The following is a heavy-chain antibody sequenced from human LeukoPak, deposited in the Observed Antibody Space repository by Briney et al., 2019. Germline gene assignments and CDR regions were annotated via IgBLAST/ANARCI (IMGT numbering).Heavy chain of an antibody. CDR2: VHLNGAT. D-gene: IGHD1-26*01. V-gene: IGHV4-4*02. CDR3: TRESGAFSPFGF. J-gene: IGHJ4*02. Sequence: SGTLSLTCAVSGGSITTTNWWSWVRQPPGKGLEWIGQVHLNGATNYNPSLESRFSMSIDKSNNHLSLEVTSVTAADTAMYYCTRESGAFSPFGFWGQGTLVTVSS. CDR1: GGSITTTNW.